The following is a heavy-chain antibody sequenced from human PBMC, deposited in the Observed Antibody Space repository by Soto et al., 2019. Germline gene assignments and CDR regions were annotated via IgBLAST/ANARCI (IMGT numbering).Heavy chain of an antibody. Sequence: PGGSLGLSCAASGFTFSDYYMSWIRQAPGKGLERGSYISSSSSYTNYADSVKGRFTISRDNAKNSLYLQMNSLRAEDTAVYYCARSRYCSGGSCYYYFDYWGQGTLVTVSS. CDR2: ISSSSSYT. CDR3: ARSRYCSGGSCYYYFDY. V-gene: IGHV3-11*03. J-gene: IGHJ4*02. CDR1: GFTFSDYY. D-gene: IGHD2-15*01.